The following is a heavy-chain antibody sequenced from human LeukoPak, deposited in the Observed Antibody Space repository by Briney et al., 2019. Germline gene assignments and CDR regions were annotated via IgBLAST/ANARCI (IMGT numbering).Heavy chain of an antibody. Sequence: SETLSLTCTVSGGSISSYYWSWIRQPPGKGLEWIGYIYYSGSTNYNPSLKSRVTISVDTSKNQFSLKLSSVTAADTAVYYCARGRWRYCSSTSCSCFDYWGQGTLVTVSS. CDR2: IYYSGST. CDR3: ARGRWRYCSSTSCSCFDY. D-gene: IGHD2-2*01. V-gene: IGHV4-59*12. J-gene: IGHJ4*02. CDR1: GGSISSYY.